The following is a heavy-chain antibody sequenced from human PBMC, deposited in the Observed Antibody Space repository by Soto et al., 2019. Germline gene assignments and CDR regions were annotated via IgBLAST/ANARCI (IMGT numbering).Heavy chain of an antibody. Sequence: GGSLRLSCAASGFTFSSYGMHWVRQAPGKGLEWVAVISYDGSNKYYADSVKGRFTISRDNSKNTLYLQMNSLRAEDTAVYYCAKFGKYRAEADDYYYYGMDVWGQGTTVTVSS. CDR2: ISYDGSNK. J-gene: IGHJ6*02. CDR3: AKFGKYRAEADDYYYYGMDV. D-gene: IGHD6-13*01. V-gene: IGHV3-30*18. CDR1: GFTFSSYG.